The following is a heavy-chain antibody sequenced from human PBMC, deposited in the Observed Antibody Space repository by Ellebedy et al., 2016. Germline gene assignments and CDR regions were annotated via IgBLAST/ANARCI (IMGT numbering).Heavy chain of an antibody. CDR2: ISYDGSNK. CDR3: ARDGHSSSFLRGAFDI. CDR1: GFTFSSYA. Sequence: GGSLRLSXAASGFTFSSYAMHWVRQAPGKGLEWVAVISYDGSNKYYADSVKGRFTISRDNAKNSLYLQMNSLRDEDTAVYYCARDGHSSSFLRGAFDIWGQGTMVTVSS. J-gene: IGHJ3*02. V-gene: IGHV3-30-3*01. D-gene: IGHD6-6*01.